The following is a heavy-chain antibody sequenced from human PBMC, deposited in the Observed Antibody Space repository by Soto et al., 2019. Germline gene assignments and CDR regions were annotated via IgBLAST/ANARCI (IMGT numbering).Heavy chain of an antibody. CDR1: GYTFTGYY. J-gene: IGHJ6*02. D-gene: IGHD2-2*01. Sequence: ASVKVSCKASGYTFTGYYMHWVRQAPGQGLEWMGWINPNSGGTNYAQKFQGWVTMTMDTSISTAYMELSRLRSDDTAVYYCARARRLVVPASKSPYYGMDVWGQGTTVTVSS. CDR2: INPNSGGT. V-gene: IGHV1-2*04. CDR3: ARARRLVVPASKSPYYGMDV.